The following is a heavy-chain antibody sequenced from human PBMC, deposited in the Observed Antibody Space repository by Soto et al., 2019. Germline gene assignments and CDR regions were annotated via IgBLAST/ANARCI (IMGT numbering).Heavy chain of an antibody. CDR3: ASTDNSSWSKYYYGMDV. CDR1: GGSISSYY. Sequence: PSETLSLTGTVSGGSISSYYWSWIRQPPGKGLEWIGYIYYSGSTNCNPSLKSRVTISLDTSKNQFSLKLSSVTAADTAVYYCASTDNSSWSKYYYGMDVWGQGTTVTVSS. V-gene: IGHV4-59*01. J-gene: IGHJ6*02. D-gene: IGHD6-13*01. CDR2: IYYSGST.